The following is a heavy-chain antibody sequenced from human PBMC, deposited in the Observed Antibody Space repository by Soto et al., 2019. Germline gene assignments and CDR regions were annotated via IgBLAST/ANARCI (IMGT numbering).Heavy chain of an antibody. V-gene: IGHV5-51*01. Sequence: XDSLKVSWQCSGYSFTSYLIGLVRQMPGKGLEWMGIIYPGDSDTRYNPSFQGQVTISADKSISTAYLQWSSLKASDTAMYYCARLRGAVAGTQGLRRSNWFDPWGQGTLVTVSS. CDR3: ARLRGAVAGTQGLRRSNWFDP. D-gene: IGHD6-19*01. CDR2: IYPGDSDT. J-gene: IGHJ5*02. CDR1: GYSFTSYL.